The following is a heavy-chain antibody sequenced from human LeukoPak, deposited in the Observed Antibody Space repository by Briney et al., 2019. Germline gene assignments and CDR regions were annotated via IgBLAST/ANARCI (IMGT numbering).Heavy chain of an antibody. Sequence: ASVKVSCKASGYTFTSYDINWVRQATGQGLEWVGWMNPNSGNTGYAQKFQGRVTMTRNTSISTAYMELSSLRSEDTAVYYCARDLSSGSDLDYWGQGTLVTVSS. CDR3: ARDLSSGSDLDY. CDR2: MNPNSGNT. D-gene: IGHD6-19*01. J-gene: IGHJ4*02. CDR1: GYTFTSYD. V-gene: IGHV1-8*01.